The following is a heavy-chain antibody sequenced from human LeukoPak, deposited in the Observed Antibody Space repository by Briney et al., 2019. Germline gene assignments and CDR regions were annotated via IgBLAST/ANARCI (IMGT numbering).Heavy chain of an antibody. J-gene: IGHJ6*03. CDR3: ASNSRLWFGESTQHYYYYMDV. CDR2: IIPIFGSA. CDR1: GGTFSSYA. D-gene: IGHD3-10*01. V-gene: IGHV1-69*06. Sequence: ASVKVSCEASGGTFSSYAISWVRQAPGQGLEWMGGIIPIFGSANYAQKFQDRVTITADKSTITAYMELDSLRSEDTAVYYCASNSRLWFGESTQHYYYYMDVWGKGTTVTVSS.